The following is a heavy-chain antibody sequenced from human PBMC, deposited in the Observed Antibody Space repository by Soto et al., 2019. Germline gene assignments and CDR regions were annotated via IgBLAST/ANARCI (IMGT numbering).Heavy chain of an antibody. V-gene: IGHV4-30-2*01. J-gene: IGHJ5*02. CDR3: ARGISWSEYSSSWTPWFDP. CDR1: VGSISIGGYS. Sequence: SEALSVTCAVSVGSISIGGYSWSWIRQPPGKGLEWIGYIYHSGSTYYNPSLKSRVTISVDRSKNQFSLKLSSVTAADTAVYYCARGISWSEYSSSWTPWFDPWGQGTMVTVSS. D-gene: IGHD6-13*01. CDR2: IYHSGST.